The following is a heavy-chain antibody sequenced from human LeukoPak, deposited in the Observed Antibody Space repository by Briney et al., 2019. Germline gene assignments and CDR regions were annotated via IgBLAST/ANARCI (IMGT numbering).Heavy chain of an antibody. CDR2: MNPNSGST. Sequence: ASVKVSCKASGYTFTSYDINWVRQATGQGLEWMGWMNPNSGSTGYAQKFQGRVTMTRNTSISTAYMELSSQRSEDTAVYYCARRLYSSGSEYFQHWGQGTLVTVSS. J-gene: IGHJ1*01. D-gene: IGHD6-19*01. CDR1: GYTFTSYD. CDR3: ARRLYSSGSEYFQH. V-gene: IGHV1-8*01.